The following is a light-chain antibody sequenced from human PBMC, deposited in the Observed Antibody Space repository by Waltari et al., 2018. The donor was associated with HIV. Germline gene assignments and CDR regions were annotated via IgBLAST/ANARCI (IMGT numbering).Light chain of an antibody. CDR3: AAWDDSLL. CDR1: SSNIGSKY. CDR2: RNN. J-gene: IGLJ2*01. Sequence: QSVLTQPPSASGTPGQRVTISCSGSSSNIGSKYVYWYQRLPGTAPKLLIYRNNQRPSGVPDRFSGSKSGTSASLVISGVRSEDEADYYCAAWDDSLLFGGGTKLTVL. V-gene: IGLV1-47*01.